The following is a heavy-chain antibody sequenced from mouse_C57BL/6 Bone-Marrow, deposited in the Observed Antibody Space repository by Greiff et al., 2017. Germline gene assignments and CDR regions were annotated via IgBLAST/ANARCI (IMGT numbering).Heavy chain of an antibody. CDR1: GYTFTSYW. D-gene: IGHD4-1*01. J-gene: IGHJ2*01. CDR3: AREANWDPLFDY. CDR2: IDPSDSYT. Sequence: VQLQQPGAELVMPGASVKLSCKASGYTFTSYWMHWVKQRPGQGLEWIGEIDPSDSYTNYNQKFKGKSTLTGDKTSSTAYMQLSSLTSEDSAVYYCAREANWDPLFDYWGQGTTLTVSS. V-gene: IGHV1-69*01.